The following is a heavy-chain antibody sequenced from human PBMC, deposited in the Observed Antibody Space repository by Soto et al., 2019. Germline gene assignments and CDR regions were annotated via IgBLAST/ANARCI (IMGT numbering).Heavy chain of an antibody. J-gene: IGHJ4*02. D-gene: IGHD6-6*01. Sequence: GGSLRLSCAASGFTFSSYAMSWVRQAPGKGLEWVSAISGSGGSTYYADSVKGRFTVSRDNSKNTLYLQMNSLRAEDTAVYYCARVKQLVSYYFDYWGQGTLVTVSS. CDR2: ISGSGGST. V-gene: IGHV3-23*01. CDR3: ARVKQLVSYYFDY. CDR1: GFTFSSYA.